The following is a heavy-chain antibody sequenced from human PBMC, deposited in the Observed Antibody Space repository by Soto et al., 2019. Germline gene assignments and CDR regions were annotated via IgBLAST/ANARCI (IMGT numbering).Heavy chain of an antibody. CDR3: ARFGLERSLSRGDGMDV. CDR1: GYTFTSYY. J-gene: IGHJ6*02. CDR2: INPSGGST. D-gene: IGHD3-10*01. Sequence: ASVKVSCKASGYTFTSYYMHWVRQAPGQGLEWMGIINPSGGSTSYAQKIQGRVNKTRDTSTSTVYMELSRLRSEDTSVYYCARFGLERSLSRGDGMDVWGQGTTVTVSS. V-gene: IGHV1-46*01.